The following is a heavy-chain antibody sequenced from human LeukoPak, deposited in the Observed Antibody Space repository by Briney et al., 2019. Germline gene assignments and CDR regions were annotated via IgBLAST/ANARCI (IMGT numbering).Heavy chain of an antibody. J-gene: IGHJ5*02. CDR3: ARDSGWTFDP. V-gene: IGHV3-7*01. D-gene: IGHD6-19*01. Sequence: PGGSLRLSCTASGFTFGSHWMIWVRRAPGKGQEWVANTNQDGSREKYADSVRGRFTVSRDNAKNSVYLQMNSLGVEDTAIYYCARDSGWTFDPWGQGTLVTVSS. CDR1: GFTFGSHW. CDR2: TNQDGSRE.